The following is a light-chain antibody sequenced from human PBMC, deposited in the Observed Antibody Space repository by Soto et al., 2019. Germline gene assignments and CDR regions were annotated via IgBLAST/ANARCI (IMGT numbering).Light chain of an antibody. Sequence: EKVLTQSPVTLSVSLGERATLSCRASQSITTNLAWYQQKPGQAPRLLIFGASNRATGIPARFSGSGSGTEFSLTISSLQSEDSAIYYCQQYNDWPPLTFGQGTKVEIK. J-gene: IGKJ1*01. V-gene: IGKV3-15*01. CDR1: QSITTN. CDR3: QQYNDWPPLT. CDR2: GAS.